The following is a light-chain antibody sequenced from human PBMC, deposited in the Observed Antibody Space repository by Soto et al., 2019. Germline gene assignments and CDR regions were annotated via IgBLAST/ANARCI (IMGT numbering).Light chain of an antibody. CDR3: QQYGSSQVT. CDR1: QSIRSNY. Sequence: VVPRSRGTLSLSPGYISTTYCIYSQSIRSNYLAWYQQKPGQAHRLLIYGAFSRATGITDRFSGSGSGTDFTLTIRRMEPEDFAVYYCQQYGSSQVTCGQGTKVDIK. V-gene: IGKV3-20*01. CDR2: GAF. J-gene: IGKJ1*01.